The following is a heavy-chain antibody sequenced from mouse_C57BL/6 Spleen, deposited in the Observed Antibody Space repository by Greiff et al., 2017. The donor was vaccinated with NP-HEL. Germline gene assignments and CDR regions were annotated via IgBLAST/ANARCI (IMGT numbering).Heavy chain of an antibody. CDR1: GYTFTSYW. D-gene: IGHD2-3*01. CDR3: ARSEDGYHASWFAY. Sequence: QVQLQQSGAELVRPGSSVKLSCKASGYTFTSYWMHWVKQRPIQGLEWIGNIDPSDSETHYNQKFKDKATLTVDKSSSTAYMQLSSLTSEDSAVDYCARSEDGYHASWFAYWGQGTLVTVSA. V-gene: IGHV1-52*01. CDR2: IDPSDSET. J-gene: IGHJ3*01.